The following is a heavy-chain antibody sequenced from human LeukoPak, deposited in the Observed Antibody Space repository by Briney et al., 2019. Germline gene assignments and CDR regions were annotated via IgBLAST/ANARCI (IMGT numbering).Heavy chain of an antibody. Sequence: ASVRVSFKASGYTFGSYDINWVRKATGQGLEWMGWMNPGSGNTGYAQRFRGRVTMTRDTSTNTAYMELSGLRSEDTAIYYCARLSETAAYYYTSGYYFLGYWGQGTLVTVDS. CDR3: ARLSETAAYYYTSGYYFLGY. D-gene: IGHD3-22*01. CDR2: MNPGSGNT. CDR1: GYTFGSYD. J-gene: IGHJ4*02. V-gene: IGHV1-8*02.